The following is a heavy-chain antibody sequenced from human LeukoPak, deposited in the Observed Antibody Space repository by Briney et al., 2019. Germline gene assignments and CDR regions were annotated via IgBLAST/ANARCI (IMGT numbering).Heavy chain of an antibody. CDR1: GYTFTGYY. D-gene: IGHD3-22*01. Sequence: ASVKVSCKASGYTFTGYYMHWVRQAPGQGPEWMGWINPNSGGTNYAQKFQGRVTMTRDTSISTAYMELSRLRSDDTAVYYCARVRNYYDSSGYPSYYFDYWGQGTLVTVSS. CDR3: ARVRNYYDSSGYPSYYFDY. V-gene: IGHV1-2*02. CDR2: INPNSGGT. J-gene: IGHJ4*02.